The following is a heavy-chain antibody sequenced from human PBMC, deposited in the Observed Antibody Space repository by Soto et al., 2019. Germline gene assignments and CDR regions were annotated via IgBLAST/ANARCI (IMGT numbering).Heavy chain of an antibody. J-gene: IGHJ6*02. CDR1: GGTFSSYA. CDR2: IIPIFGTA. CDR3: ASHGITGTWVYYYGMDV. Sequence: QVQLVQSGAEVKKPGSSVKVSCKASGGTFSSYAISWVRQAPGQGLEWMGGIIPIFGTANYAQKFQGRVTITADESTSTAYMELSRLRSEDTAVYYGASHGITGTWVYYYGMDVWGQGTTVTVSS. D-gene: IGHD1-7*01. V-gene: IGHV1-69*12.